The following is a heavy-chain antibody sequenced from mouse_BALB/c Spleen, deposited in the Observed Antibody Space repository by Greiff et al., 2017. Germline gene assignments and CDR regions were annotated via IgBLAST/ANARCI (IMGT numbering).Heavy chain of an antibody. Sequence: EVQLVESGGGLVKPGGSLKLSCAASGFTFSSYAMSWVRQTPEKRLEWVASISSGGSTYYPDSVKGRFTISRDNARNILYLQMSSLRSEDTAMYYCARGLSSSWYFDVWGAGTTVTVSS. CDR1: GFTFSSYA. D-gene: IGHD1-1*01. CDR3: ARGLSSSWYFDV. CDR2: ISSGGST. V-gene: IGHV5-6-5*01. J-gene: IGHJ1*01.